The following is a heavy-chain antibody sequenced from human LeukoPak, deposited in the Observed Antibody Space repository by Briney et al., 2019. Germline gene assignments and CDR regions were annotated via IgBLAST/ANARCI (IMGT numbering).Heavy chain of an antibody. V-gene: IGHV4-39*01. Sequence: SDTLSLTCTVPGASISSSNSDWGWIRQPPGKGLEMSGGVYNSGGTSYNPSLKSRVIISKDTSKDQVSLRLSSVTVADTAVYYCARHRVVGTTRGRGFDSWGQGTLVIVSS. CDR1: GASISSSNSD. J-gene: IGHJ5*01. D-gene: IGHD1-26*01. CDR3: ARHRVVGTTRGRGFDS. CDR2: VYNSGGT.